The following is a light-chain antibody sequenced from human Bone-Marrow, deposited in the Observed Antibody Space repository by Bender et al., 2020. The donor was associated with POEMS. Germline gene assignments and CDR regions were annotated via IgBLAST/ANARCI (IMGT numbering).Light chain of an antibody. J-gene: IGLJ3*02. V-gene: IGLV1-44*01. Sequence: QSVLTQPPSASGTPGQRVTISCSGGSFNIGAHAVNWYQHLPGAAPKLLIYSSHRRPSEVPDRFSGSRSGTSASLAISGLQSEDEADYCCAVWDDSLNSWVFGGGTKLTVL. CDR2: SSH. CDR1: SFNIGAHA. CDR3: AVWDDSLNSWV.